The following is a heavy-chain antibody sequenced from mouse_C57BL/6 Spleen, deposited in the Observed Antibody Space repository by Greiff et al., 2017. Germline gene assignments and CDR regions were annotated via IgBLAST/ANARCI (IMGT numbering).Heavy chain of an antibody. CDR3: TTGGYSNYPFAY. D-gene: IGHD2-5*01. CDR2: IDPENGDT. Sequence: VQLQQSGAELVRPGASVKLSCTASGFNIKDDYMHWVKQRPEQGLEWIGWIDPENGDTEYASKFQGKATITADTSSNTAYLQLSSLTSEDTAVYYCTTGGYSNYPFAYWGQGTLVTVSA. J-gene: IGHJ3*01. CDR1: GFNIKDDY. V-gene: IGHV14-4*01.